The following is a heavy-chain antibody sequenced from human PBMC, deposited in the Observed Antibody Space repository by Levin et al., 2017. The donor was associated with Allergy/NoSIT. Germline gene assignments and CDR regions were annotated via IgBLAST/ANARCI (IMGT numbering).Heavy chain of an antibody. V-gene: IGHV3-7*01. CDR1: GFTFSSYW. CDR2: IKQDGSEK. CDR3: ARYYYDSSGYPTDFDY. J-gene: IGHJ4*02. D-gene: IGHD3-22*01. Sequence: GESLKISCAASGFTFSSYWMSWVRQAPGKGLEWVANIKQDGSEKYYVDSVKGRFTISRDNAKNSLYLQMNSLRAEDTAVYYCARYYYDSSGYPTDFDYWGQGTLVTVSS.